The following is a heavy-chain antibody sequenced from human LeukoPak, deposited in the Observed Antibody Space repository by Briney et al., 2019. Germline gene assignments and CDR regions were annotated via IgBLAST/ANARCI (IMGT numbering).Heavy chain of an antibody. CDR3: ARATGRHQLWLKGAFDI. Sequence: GASVKVSCKASGYTFTSYGISWVRQAPGRGLEWMGWISAYNGNTNYAQKLQGRVTMTTDTSTSTAYMELRSLRSDDTAVYYCARATGRHQLWLKGAFDIWGQGTMVTVSS. V-gene: IGHV1-18*01. CDR2: ISAYNGNT. J-gene: IGHJ3*02. D-gene: IGHD5-18*01. CDR1: GYTFTSYG.